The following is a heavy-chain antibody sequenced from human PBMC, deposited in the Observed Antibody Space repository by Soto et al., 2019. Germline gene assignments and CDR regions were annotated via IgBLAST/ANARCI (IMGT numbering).Heavy chain of an antibody. V-gene: IGHV4-31*03. Sequence: PSATLSLTYTVSGGSIRSGGYYWSWIRQHPGKGLEWIGYIYYSGSTYYNPSLKSRVTISVDTSKNQFSLKLSSVTAADPTVNHCASSIIQTINWSDPWGQGTLVTVSS. CDR2: IYYSGST. CDR1: GGSIRSGGYY. J-gene: IGHJ5*02. D-gene: IGHD3-9*01. CDR3: ASSIIQTINWSDP.